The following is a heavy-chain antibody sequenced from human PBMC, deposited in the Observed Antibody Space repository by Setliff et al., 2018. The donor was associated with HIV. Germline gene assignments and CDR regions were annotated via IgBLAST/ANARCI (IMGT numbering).Heavy chain of an antibody. CDR1: GFTFSTYW. J-gene: IGHJ5*02. V-gene: IGHV3-74*03. Sequence: LKISCAASGFTFSTYWMHWVRQAPGKGLVWVSHINNDGRKTTYADSVKGRFTVSRDNAKNTLYLQMNSLRAEDTAVYYCARVASGYDYGWLDPWGQGTLVTVSS. CDR2: INNDGRKT. D-gene: IGHD5-12*01. CDR3: ARVASGYDYGWLDP.